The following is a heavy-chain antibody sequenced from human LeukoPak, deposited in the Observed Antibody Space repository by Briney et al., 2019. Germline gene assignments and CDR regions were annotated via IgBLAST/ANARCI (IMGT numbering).Heavy chain of an antibody. J-gene: IGHJ4*02. V-gene: IGHV4-59*01. CDR1: GGSISSYY. CDR3: ARDQFLHSSAYYGADY. CDR2: ISYSGNT. D-gene: IGHD6-19*01. Sequence: SETLSLTCTVSGGSISSYYWSWIRQTPGKGLEWIGYISYSGNTNYNPSLKSRVTMSLGTSMTQFSLKLSSVTAADTAIYYCARDQFLHSSAYYGADYWGQGILVTASS.